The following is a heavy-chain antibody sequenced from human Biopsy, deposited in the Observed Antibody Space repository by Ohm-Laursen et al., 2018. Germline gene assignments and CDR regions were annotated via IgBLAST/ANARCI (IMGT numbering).Heavy chain of an antibody. J-gene: IGHJ4*02. CDR3: AKGGYCTTTSCYMDVDY. CDR1: GFPFSKAW. Sequence: SLRLSCAASGFPFSKAWMNWVRQAPGKGLEWVSTISGSGGSTYYADSVKGRFTISRDASKNTLYLLMNSLRAEDTAMYYCAKGGYCTTTSCYMDVDYWGQGTLVTVSS. D-gene: IGHD2-2*02. CDR2: ISGSGGST. V-gene: IGHV3-23*01.